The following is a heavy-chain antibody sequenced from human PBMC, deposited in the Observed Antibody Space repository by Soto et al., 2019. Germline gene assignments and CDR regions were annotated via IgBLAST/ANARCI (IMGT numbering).Heavy chain of an antibody. CDR1: GFTFSSYG. V-gene: IGHV3-33*06. Sequence: GGSLRLSCAASGFTFSSYGMHWVRQAPGKGLEWVAVIWYDGSNKYYADSVKGRFTISRDNSKNTLYLQMNSLRAEDTAVYYCAKTNYYGSGSYYTGKDYYYYMDVWGKGTTVTVSS. CDR3: AKTNYYGSGSYYTGKDYYYYMDV. J-gene: IGHJ6*03. D-gene: IGHD3-10*01. CDR2: IWYDGSNK.